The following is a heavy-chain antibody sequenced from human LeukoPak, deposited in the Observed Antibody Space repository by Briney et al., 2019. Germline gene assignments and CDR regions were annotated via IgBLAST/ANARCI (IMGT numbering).Heavy chain of an antibody. CDR3: ARVVPQARDHSTPLEY. Sequence: ASVKVSCKASGYTFISYYIHWVRQAPGQGLEWMGIINPSDGSTSYAQKFQGRVTMTRDTSTSTVYMELSSLRSEDTAVYYCARVVPQARDHSTPLEYWGQGTLVTVSS. J-gene: IGHJ4*02. V-gene: IGHV1-46*01. D-gene: IGHD4-11*01. CDR2: INPSDGST. CDR1: GYTFISYY.